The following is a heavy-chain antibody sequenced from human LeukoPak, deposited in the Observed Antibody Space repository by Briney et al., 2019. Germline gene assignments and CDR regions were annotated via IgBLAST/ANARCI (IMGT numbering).Heavy chain of an antibody. Sequence: ASVKVSCKASGYTFTSYGISWVRQAPGQGLEWMGWISAYNGNTNYAQKLQGRVTTTTDTSTSTAYMELRCLRSDDTAVYYCARDVVVPAAILVAFDYWGQGTLVTVSS. CDR2: ISAYNGNT. V-gene: IGHV1-18*01. J-gene: IGHJ4*02. D-gene: IGHD2-2*02. CDR3: ARDVVVPAAILVAFDY. CDR1: GYTFTSYG.